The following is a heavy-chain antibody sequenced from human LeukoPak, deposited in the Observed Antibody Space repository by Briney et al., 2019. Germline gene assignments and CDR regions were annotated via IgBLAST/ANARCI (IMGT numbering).Heavy chain of an antibody. V-gene: IGHV3-21*01. D-gene: IGHD2-2*01. J-gene: IGHJ4*02. CDR2: ISKSSSYI. CDR3: ARGYLYFDY. CDR1: GFTFSSYS. Sequence: GGSLRLSCAASGFTFSSYSMNWVRQAPGKGLEWVSCISKSSSYIDYAGSVKGRFTISRDNAKNSLYLQMNSLRAEDTAVYYCARGYLYFDYWGQGTLVTVSS.